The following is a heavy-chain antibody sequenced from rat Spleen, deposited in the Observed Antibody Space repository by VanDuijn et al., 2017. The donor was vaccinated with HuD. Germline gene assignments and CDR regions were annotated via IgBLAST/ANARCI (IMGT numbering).Heavy chain of an antibody. CDR2: IWGDGST. CDR1: GFSLTTNS. CDR3: TRSGYYYSSYVPYFDY. D-gene: IGHD1-2*01. J-gene: IGHJ2*01. V-gene: IGHV2-1*01. Sequence: QVQLKESGPGLMQPSETLSLTCTVPGFSLTTNSIHWVRQPPGKGLEWMGGIWGDGSTDYNSTLKSRLSISRDTSQGQIFLKMNSLQTDGTAIYFCTRSGYYYSSYVPYFDYWGQGVMVTVSS.